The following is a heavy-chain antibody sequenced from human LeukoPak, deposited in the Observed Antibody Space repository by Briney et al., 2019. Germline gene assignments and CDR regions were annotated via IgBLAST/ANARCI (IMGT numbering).Heavy chain of an antibody. J-gene: IGHJ1*01. CDR1: GGSISSYY. V-gene: IGHV4-59*13. D-gene: IGHD5-18*01. Sequence: PSETLSLTCTVSGGSISSYYWSWIRQPPGKGLEWIGYIYYSGSTNYNPSLKSRVTISVDTSKNQFSLKLSSVPAADTAVYYCARGGYSYEVVFGYFQHWGQGTLVTVSS. CDR3: ARGGYSYEVVFGYFQH. CDR2: IYYSGST.